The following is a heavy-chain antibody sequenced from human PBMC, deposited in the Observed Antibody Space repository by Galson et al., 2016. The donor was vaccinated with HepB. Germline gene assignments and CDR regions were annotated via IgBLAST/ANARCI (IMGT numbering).Heavy chain of an antibody. CDR3: ARGYANSFDY. CDR1: EYIFTTYD. J-gene: IGHJ4*02. Sequence: SVKVSCKASEYIFTTYDIHWVRQAHGQSLEWMGWINTGNGNTKYSQKFQGRITITRDTSATTAYLELSSLRSEDTAVFYCARGYANSFDYWGQGTLVTVSS. V-gene: IGHV1-3*04. CDR2: INTGNGNT. D-gene: IGHD2-8*01.